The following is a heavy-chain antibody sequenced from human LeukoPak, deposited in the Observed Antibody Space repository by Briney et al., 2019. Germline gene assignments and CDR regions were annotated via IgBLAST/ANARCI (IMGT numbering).Heavy chain of an antibody. V-gene: IGHV1-18*01. CDR2: ISAYNGNT. J-gene: IGHJ5*02. CDR1: GYTFTSYG. CDR3: ARGQSPFWSGYYWPTDP. D-gene: IGHD3-3*01. Sequence: GASVKVSCKASGYTFTSYGISWVRQAPGQGLEWMGWISAYNGNTNYAQKLQGRVTMTTDTSTSTAYMELRSLRSDDTAVYYCARGQSPFWSGYYWPTDPWGQGTLVTVSS.